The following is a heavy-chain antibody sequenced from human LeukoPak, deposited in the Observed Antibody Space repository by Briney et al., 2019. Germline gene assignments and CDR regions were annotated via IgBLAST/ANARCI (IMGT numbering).Heavy chain of an antibody. CDR1: GYTFTSYG. CDR3: ARGMFLLAAHYYYYYYMDV. CDR2: ISAYNGNT. Sequence: ASVKVSCKASGYTFTSYGISWVRQAPGQGLEWMGWISAYNGNTNYAQKLQGRVTMTTDTSTSTAYMELRSLRSDDTAVYYCARGMFLLAAHYYYYYYMDVWGKGTTVTISS. V-gene: IGHV1-18*01. J-gene: IGHJ6*03. D-gene: IGHD3-10*02.